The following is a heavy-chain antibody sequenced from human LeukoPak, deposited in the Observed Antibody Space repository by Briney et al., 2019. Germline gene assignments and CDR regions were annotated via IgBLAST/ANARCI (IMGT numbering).Heavy chain of an antibody. J-gene: IGHJ3*02. CDR2: IKQDGSEK. D-gene: IGHD3-3*01. CDR1: GFTLSGYW. CDR3: ARDAQTIFGVVDDAFDI. V-gene: IGHV3-7*05. Sequence: PGGSLRLSCAPSGFTLSGYWISWVRQAPGKGVEWVANIKQDGSEKYYVDSVKGRFTISRDNAKKSLYLQMNSLRAEDTAVYYCARDAQTIFGVVDDAFDICGPGTMVTVSS.